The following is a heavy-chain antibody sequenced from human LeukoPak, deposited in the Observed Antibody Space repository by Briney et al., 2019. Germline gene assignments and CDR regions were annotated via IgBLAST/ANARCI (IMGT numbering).Heavy chain of an antibody. J-gene: IGHJ4*02. V-gene: IGHV4-59*01. CDR1: GGSINNYY. CDR2: IYYNENT. CDR3: ARIQYNGGESFDS. D-gene: IGHD4-11*01. Sequence: SETLSLTCSVSGGSINNYYWSWIRQPPGKILEWMGYIYYNENTDYNPSLRSRVTMSVDTSKNQFFLNLRSVTAADTAVYYCARIQYNGGESFDSWGQGALVTVSS.